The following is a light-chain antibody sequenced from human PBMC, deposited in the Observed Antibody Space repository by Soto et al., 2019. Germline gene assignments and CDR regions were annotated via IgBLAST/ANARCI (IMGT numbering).Light chain of an antibody. Sequence: QPVLTQPPSVSGAPGQRVTISCTGSSSNIGAGYDVHWYQQVPGTAPKLLIYGNSNRPSGVPDRFSGSKSGTSASLAITGLQAEDDADYYCQSFDSSLGGSKVFGGGTKLTVL. J-gene: IGLJ2*01. CDR1: SSNIGAGYD. V-gene: IGLV1-40*01. CDR3: QSFDSSLGGSKV. CDR2: GNS.